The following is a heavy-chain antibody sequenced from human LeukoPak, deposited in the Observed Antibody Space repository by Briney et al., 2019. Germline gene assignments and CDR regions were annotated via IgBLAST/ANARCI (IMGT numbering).Heavy chain of an antibody. V-gene: IGHV4-39*02. J-gene: IGHJ4*02. CDR2: GLYTGNT. CDR3: AREHRSSKYFDS. Sequence: PSETLSLTCSVSGGSIAVNHYYWGWIRQPPGKGLEWIGSGLYTGNTYSNPSLRSRVTISVDTSKNEFTLKMNSVTAADTAVYYCAREHRSSKYFDSWGQGALMIVSS. CDR1: GGSIAVNHYY. D-gene: IGHD6-6*01.